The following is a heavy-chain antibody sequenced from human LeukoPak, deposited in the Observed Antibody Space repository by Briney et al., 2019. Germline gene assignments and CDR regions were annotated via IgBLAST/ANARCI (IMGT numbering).Heavy chain of an antibody. CDR1: GFTFSSYA. Sequence: PGGSLRLSCAASGFTFSSYAISWVRQAPGKGLEWVSAISGSGGSTYYADSVKGRFTISRDNSKNTLYLQMNSLRAEDTAVYYCAKTIRFLEWLSPYYFDYWGQGTLVTVSS. CDR2: ISGSGGST. D-gene: IGHD3-3*01. J-gene: IGHJ4*02. CDR3: AKTIRFLEWLSPYYFDY. V-gene: IGHV3-23*01.